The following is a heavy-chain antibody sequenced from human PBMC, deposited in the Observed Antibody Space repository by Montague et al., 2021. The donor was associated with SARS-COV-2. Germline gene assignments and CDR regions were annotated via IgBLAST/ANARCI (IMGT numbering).Heavy chain of an antibody. J-gene: IGHJ4*01. D-gene: IGHD3-10*01. Sequence: SETLSLTCDVSGVSINNNNYYWSWIRQPPGKGLEWIGTIYYSGSTYYNPSLKSRVTISVDTSKNQFSLRVRSVTAADTAVYYCARHLFSFSDSGTLGYFDXWGHGTLVAVSS. CDR3: ARHLFSFSDSGTLGYFDX. V-gene: IGHV4-39*01. CDR2: IYYSGST. CDR1: GVSINNNNYY.